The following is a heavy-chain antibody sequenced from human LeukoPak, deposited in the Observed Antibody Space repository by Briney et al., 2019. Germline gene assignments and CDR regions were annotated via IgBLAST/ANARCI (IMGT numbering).Heavy chain of an antibody. CDR3: ARDLSNYYDSSGYYLMSFFDY. J-gene: IGHJ4*02. V-gene: IGHV3-21*01. Sequence: GGSLRLSCAASGFTFSSDSMNWVRQAPGKGLEWVSSISSSSSYIYYADPVKGRFTISRDNAKNSLYLQMNSLRAEDTAVYYCARDLSNYYDSSGYYLMSFFDYWGQGTLVTVSS. D-gene: IGHD3-22*01. CDR2: ISSSSSYI. CDR1: GFTFSSDS.